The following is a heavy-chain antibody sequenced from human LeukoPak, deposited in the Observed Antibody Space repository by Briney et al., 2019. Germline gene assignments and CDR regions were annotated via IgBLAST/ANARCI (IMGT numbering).Heavy chain of an antibody. D-gene: IGHD3-22*01. CDR2: INPNSGGT. V-gene: IGHV1-2*02. CDR1: GYTFTGYY. J-gene: IGHJ4*02. Sequence: ASVKVSCKASGYTFTGYYMHWVRQAPRQGLERMGSINPNSGGTNYAQQFLGRVTMTRDTSIRTAYMELSRLRSDDTAVYYCARGLTYTYYYDSRYSGFDYWGQGTLVTVSS. CDR3: ARGLTYTYYYDSRYSGFDY.